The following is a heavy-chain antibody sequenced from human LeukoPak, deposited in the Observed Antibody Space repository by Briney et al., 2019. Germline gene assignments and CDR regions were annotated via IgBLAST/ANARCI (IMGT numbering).Heavy chain of an antibody. V-gene: IGHV4-59*01. CDR2: IYYSGST. CDR1: GGSINNYY. D-gene: IGHD6-13*01. Sequence: PSETLSLTCTVSGGSINNYYWSWIRQPPGKGLEWIGYIYYSGSTNYNPSLKSRVTISVDTSENQLSLKLSSVTAADTAVYYCARAHSSSWYMDYWGQGTLVTVSS. J-gene: IGHJ4*02. CDR3: ARAHSSSWYMDY.